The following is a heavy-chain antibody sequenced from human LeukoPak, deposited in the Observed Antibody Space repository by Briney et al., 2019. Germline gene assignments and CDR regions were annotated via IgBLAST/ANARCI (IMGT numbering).Heavy chain of an antibody. V-gene: IGHV3-74*01. Sequence: PGGSLRLSCAASGFTFSSYWMHWVRQAPGKGLVWVSRINSDDSSTSYADSVKGRFTISRDNARDNAKNILYLQMNSLRAEDTGVDFCARGWGRGSIDYRGQGTLVT. J-gene: IGHJ4*02. CDR3: ARGWGRGSIDY. D-gene: IGHD3-16*01. CDR1: GFTFSSYW. CDR2: INSDDSST.